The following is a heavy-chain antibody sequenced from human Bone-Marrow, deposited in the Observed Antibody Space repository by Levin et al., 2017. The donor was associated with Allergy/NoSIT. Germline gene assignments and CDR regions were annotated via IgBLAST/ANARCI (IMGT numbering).Heavy chain of an antibody. D-gene: IGHD2-2*01. J-gene: IGHJ4*02. CDR2: TKSRPDGGAI. CDR1: GFTLADAW. Sequence: PGGSLRLSCATSGFTLADAWMSWVRQVPGKEPEWVGRTKSRPDGGAIDYAPPVSGRFSISRDDSKNTLYLQMNNLKIEDTAVYYCARTRSTSPDFDHWGQGTLVTVSS. V-gene: IGHV3-15*01. CDR3: ARTRSTSPDFDH.